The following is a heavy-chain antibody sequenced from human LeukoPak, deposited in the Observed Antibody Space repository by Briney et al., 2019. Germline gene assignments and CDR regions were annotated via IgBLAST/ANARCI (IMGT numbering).Heavy chain of an antibody. V-gene: IGHV5-51*01. Sequence: GESLKISCKGSGYSFTSYWIGWVRQMPGKGLEWMGIIYPGDSDTRYSPSFQGQVTISADKSISTAYLQWSSLKASDTAMYYCARHKFGYSYGDYYYYGMDVWGQGTTVTVSS. D-gene: IGHD5-18*01. CDR1: GYSFTSYW. J-gene: IGHJ6*02. CDR2: IYPGDSDT. CDR3: ARHKFGYSYGDYYYYGMDV.